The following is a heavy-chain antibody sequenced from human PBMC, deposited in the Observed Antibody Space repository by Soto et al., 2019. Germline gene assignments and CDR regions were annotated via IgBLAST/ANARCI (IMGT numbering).Heavy chain of an antibody. D-gene: IGHD4-4*01. V-gene: IGHV3-7*01. Sequence: GGSLRLSCAASGFTFSSYWMSWVRQAPGKGLEWVANIKQDGSEKYYVDSVKGRFTISRDNAKNSLYLQMNSLRAEDTAVYYCASLTVTTNDAFDIWGKGTMVTVSS. CDR1: GFTFSSYW. J-gene: IGHJ3*02. CDR2: IKQDGSEK. CDR3: ASLTVTTNDAFDI.